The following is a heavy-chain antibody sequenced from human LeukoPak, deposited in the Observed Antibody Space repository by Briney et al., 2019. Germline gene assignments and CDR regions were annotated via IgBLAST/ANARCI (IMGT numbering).Heavy chain of an antibody. CDR2: IYYSGST. CDR1: GGSISSGDYY. CDR3: ARVRSRSWFDP. Sequence: SQTLSLTCTVSGGSISSGDYYWTWIRQPPGKGLEWIGYIYYSGSTNYNPSLKSRVTISVDTSKNQFSLKLSSVTAADTAVYYCARVRSRSWFDPWGQGTLVTVSS. V-gene: IGHV4-61*08. J-gene: IGHJ5*02.